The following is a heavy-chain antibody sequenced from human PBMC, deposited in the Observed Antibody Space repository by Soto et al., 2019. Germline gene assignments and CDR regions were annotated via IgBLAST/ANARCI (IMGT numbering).Heavy chain of an antibody. CDR1: GYSFTSYW. D-gene: IGHD2-15*01. CDR3: AIPPKQDIVVVVAATNGGVNDAFDI. CDR2: IYPGDSDT. Sequence: EVQLVQSGAEVKKPGESLKISCKGSGYSFTSYWIGWVRQMPGKGLEWMGIIYPGDSDTRYSPSFQGQVTISADKSISTAYLQWSSLKASDTAMYYCAIPPKQDIVVVVAATNGGVNDAFDIWGQGTMVTVSS. J-gene: IGHJ3*02. V-gene: IGHV5-51*03.